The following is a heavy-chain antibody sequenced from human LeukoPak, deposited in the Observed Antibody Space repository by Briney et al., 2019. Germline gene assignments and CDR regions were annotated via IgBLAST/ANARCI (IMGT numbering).Heavy chain of an antibody. CDR1: GFTFSSYE. CDR3: ARGADGVSSNSRGWFDP. J-gene: IGHJ5*02. CDR2: ISTSSSYT. D-gene: IGHD2-15*01. V-gene: IGHV3-21*06. Sequence: GGSLRLSCAASGFTFSSYETNWVRQAPGKGLEWVSSISTSSSYTYYADSVKGRFTISRDNARNSLYLQMSTLRAEDTAVYSCARGADGVSSNSRGWFDPWGQGTLVTVSS.